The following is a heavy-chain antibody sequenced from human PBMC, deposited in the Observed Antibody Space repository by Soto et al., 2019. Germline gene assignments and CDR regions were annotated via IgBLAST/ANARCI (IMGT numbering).Heavy chain of an antibody. CDR2: IYYSGST. D-gene: IGHD7-27*01. CDR1: GGSISSYY. J-gene: IGHJ6*02. CDR3: ASMGTAAEPYYYYYGMDV. V-gene: IGHV4-59*01. Sequence: PSETLSLTCTVSGGSISSYYWSWIRQPPGKGLEWIGYIYYSGSTNYNPSLKSRVTISVDTSKNQFSLKLSSVTAADTAVYYCASMGTAAEPYYYYYGMDVWGQGTMVTVSS.